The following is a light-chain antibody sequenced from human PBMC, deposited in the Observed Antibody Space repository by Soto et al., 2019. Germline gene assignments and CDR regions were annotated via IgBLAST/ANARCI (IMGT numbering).Light chain of an antibody. Sequence: QSALTQPPSVSGSPGQSITISCTGTSSDVGSYDFVSWFQQHPGKAPKLMIYEVTNRPSGVSYRFSGSKSGNTASLTISGRQAEDEADYYCSSFTTTNTWVFGGGTKLTVL. V-gene: IGLV2-14*01. CDR3: SSFTTTNTWV. CDR2: EVT. J-gene: IGLJ3*02. CDR1: SSDVGSYDF.